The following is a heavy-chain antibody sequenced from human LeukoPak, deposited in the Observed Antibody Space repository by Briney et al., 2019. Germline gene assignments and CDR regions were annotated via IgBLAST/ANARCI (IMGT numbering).Heavy chain of an antibody. CDR3: AREECTNGVCYTGIDY. J-gene: IGHJ4*02. CDR2: IYYSGST. Sequence: SETLSLTCTVSGGSISSYYWSWIRQPPGKGLEWIGYIYYSGSTNYNPSLKSRVTISVDTSKNQFSLKLSSVTAADTAVYYCAREECTNGVCYTGIDYWGQGTLVTVSS. CDR1: GGSISSYY. D-gene: IGHD2-8*01. V-gene: IGHV4-59*12.